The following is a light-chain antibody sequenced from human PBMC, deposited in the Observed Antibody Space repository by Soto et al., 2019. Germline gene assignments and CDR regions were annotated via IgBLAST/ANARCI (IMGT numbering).Light chain of an antibody. V-gene: IGKV3-15*01. CDR3: QQYNNWPPYT. CDR1: QSVSSN. J-gene: IGKJ2*01. Sequence: EIVMTQSPATLSVSPGERATLSCRVSQSVSSNLAWYQQKLGQAPRLLIYGASTRATGSPARISGSGSGTEVNLTISSLQYEDFVVYYCQQYNNWPPYTFGQGTKLEIK. CDR2: GAS.